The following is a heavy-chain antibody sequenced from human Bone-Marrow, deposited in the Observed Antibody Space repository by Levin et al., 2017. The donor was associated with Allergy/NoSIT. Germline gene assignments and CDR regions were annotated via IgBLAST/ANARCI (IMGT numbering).Heavy chain of an antibody. CDR2: ISWNSGII. D-gene: IGHD6-13*01. CDR1: GFTFDDYA. CDR3: AKVGFSSSWSMDV. J-gene: IGHJ6*02. V-gene: IGHV3-9*01. Sequence: GGSLRLSCVASGFTFDDYAMHWVRQAPGKGLVWVSGISWNSGIIGYADSVKGRFTISRDNAKNSLYLQMTSLKADDTALYYCAKVGFSSSWSMDVWGQGTTVTVS.